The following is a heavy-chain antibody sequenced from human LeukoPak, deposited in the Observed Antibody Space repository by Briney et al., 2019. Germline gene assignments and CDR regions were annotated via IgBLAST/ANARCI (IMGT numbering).Heavy chain of an antibody. J-gene: IGHJ6*03. D-gene: IGHD1-26*01. CDR1: GFTFSSYA. V-gene: IGHV3-33*06. CDR3: AKEYGVGATGYMDV. Sequence: TGGSLRLSCAASGFTFSSYAMHWVRQAPGKGLEWVAVTRYDGSNKYYADSVKGRFTISRDNSKNTLYPQMNSLRAEDTAVYYCAKEYGVGATGYMDVWGKGTTVTVSS. CDR2: TRYDGSNK.